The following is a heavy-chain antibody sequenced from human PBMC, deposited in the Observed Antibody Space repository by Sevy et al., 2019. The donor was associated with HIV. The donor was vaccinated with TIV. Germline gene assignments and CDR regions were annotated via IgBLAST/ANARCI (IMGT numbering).Heavy chain of an antibody. CDR2: IIPMFGTA. V-gene: IGHV1-69*01. Sequence: ASVNVSCKASGGTFSSYAISWVRQAPGQGLEWMGGIIPMFGTANYAQNFQGRLTVTADDSTSTAYMELSSLRSEDTAVYYCARGPFLELQGTWFDPWGQGTLVTVSS. CDR1: GGTFSSYA. J-gene: IGHJ5*02. CDR3: ARGPFLELQGTWFDP. D-gene: IGHD1-7*01.